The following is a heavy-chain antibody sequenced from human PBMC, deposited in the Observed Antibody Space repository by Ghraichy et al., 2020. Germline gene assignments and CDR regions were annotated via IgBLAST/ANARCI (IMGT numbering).Heavy chain of an antibody. Sequence: SETLSLTCAVYGGSFSGYYWSWIRQPPGKGLEWIGEINHSGSTNYNPSLKSRVTISVDTSKNQFSLKLSSVTAADTAVYYCARGFLRGNSSGWYRYWGQGTLVTVSS. V-gene: IGHV4-34*01. D-gene: IGHD6-19*01. CDR3: ARGFLRGNSSGWYRY. CDR2: INHSGST. CDR1: GGSFSGYY. J-gene: IGHJ4*02.